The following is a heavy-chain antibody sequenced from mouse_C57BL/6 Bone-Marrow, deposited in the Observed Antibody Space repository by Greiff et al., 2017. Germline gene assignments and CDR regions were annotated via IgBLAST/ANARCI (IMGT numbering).Heavy chain of an antibody. CDR1: GYTFTDYY. CDR3: ARTHFAV. V-gene: IGHV1-26*01. Sequence: EVQLQQSGPELVKPGASVKISCKASGYTFTDYYMNWVKQSHGKSLEWIGDINPNNGGTSYNQKFKGKATLTVDKSSSTAYMELRSMTSEDSAVYYFARTHFAVWGQGTLVTVSA. CDR2: INPNNGGT. J-gene: IGHJ3*01.